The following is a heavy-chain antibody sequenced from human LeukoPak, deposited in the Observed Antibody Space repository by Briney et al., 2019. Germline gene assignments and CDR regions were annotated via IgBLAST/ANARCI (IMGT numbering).Heavy chain of an antibody. CDR3: ARDLVVNYCGSGNY. CDR2: ISSSSSYI. D-gene: IGHD3-10*01. Sequence: GGSLRLSCAASGFTFSSYSMNWVRQAPGKGLEWVSSISSSSSYIYYADSVKGRFTISRDNAKNSLYLQMNSLRAEDTAVYYCARDLVVNYCGSGNYWGQEPWSPSPQ. CDR1: GFTFSSYS. V-gene: IGHV3-21*01. J-gene: IGHJ4*01.